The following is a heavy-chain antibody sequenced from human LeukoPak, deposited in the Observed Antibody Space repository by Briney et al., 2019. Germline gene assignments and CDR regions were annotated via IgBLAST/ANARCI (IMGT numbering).Heavy chain of an antibody. V-gene: IGHV3-23*01. CDR1: GFTLSSYE. J-gene: IGHJ4*02. CDR3: ARNSGRYGVS. Sequence: GGSLRLSCTASGFTLSSYEMSWIRQAPGKVLEWVSSIDYSGGSTHYADSVKGRFTISRDNSKSTLYLQLNSLRGDDTAVYYCARNSGRYGVSWGQGTLVTVSS. D-gene: IGHD6-19*01. CDR2: IDYSGGST.